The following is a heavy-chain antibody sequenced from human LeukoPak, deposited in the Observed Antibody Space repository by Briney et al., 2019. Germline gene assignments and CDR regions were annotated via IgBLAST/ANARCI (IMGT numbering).Heavy chain of an antibody. J-gene: IGHJ4*02. V-gene: IGHV4-34*01. D-gene: IGHD4-17*01. CDR2: INHSGST. CDR3: ARDYVDRSGKDY. Sequence: PSETLSLTCAVYGGSFSGYYWSWIRQPPGKGLEWIGEINHSGSTNYNPSLKSQVTISVDTSKNQFSLKLSSVTAADTAVYYCARDYVDRSGKDYWGQGTLVTVSS. CDR1: GGSFSGYY.